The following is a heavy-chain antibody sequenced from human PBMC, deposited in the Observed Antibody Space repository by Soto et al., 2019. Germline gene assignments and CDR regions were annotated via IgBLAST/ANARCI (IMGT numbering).Heavy chain of an antibody. D-gene: IGHD6-19*01. CDR2: IYYTGST. CDR3: ARREQWLAGHFDY. V-gene: IGHV4-39*01. CDR1: GDSISSSDHY. Sequence: QLQLQESGPGLVTPSETLSLTCTVSGDSISSSDHYWGWIRQPPGKGLEWIGSIYYTGSTYYNPSLKSRVTMYVDTSKNQFSLKVRSVTAADTAVYYCARREQWLAGHFDYWGQGTLVTVSS. J-gene: IGHJ4*02.